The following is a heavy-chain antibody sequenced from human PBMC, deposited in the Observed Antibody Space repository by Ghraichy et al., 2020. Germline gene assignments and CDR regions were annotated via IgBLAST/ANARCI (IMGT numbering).Heavy chain of an antibody. CDR2: IYHSGNT. J-gene: IGHJ4*02. CDR3: ARVPHREEPLMITFGGFDY. D-gene: IGHD3-16*01. Sequence: SETLSLTCTVSGYSISSGYYWGWVRQPPGKGLEWIGSIYHSGNTYYNPSLKSRVTISVDTSKNQFSLKLSSVTAADTAVYYCARVPHREEPLMITFGGFDYWGQGTLVTVSS. CDR1: GYSISSGYY. V-gene: IGHV4-38-2*02.